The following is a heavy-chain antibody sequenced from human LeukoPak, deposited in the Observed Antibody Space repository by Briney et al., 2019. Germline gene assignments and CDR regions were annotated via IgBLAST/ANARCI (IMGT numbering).Heavy chain of an antibody. V-gene: IGHV3-23*01. CDR1: GFTFDNFA. Sequence: PGGSLRLSCAASGFTFDNFAMNWVRQAPGKGLEWVSGISDSGGSTHYADSVKGRFTSSRDSPKNTLYLQMNSLRAEDTAVYYCAKVLVAGASRGYFDSWGQGTLVTVSS. D-gene: IGHD1-26*01. J-gene: IGHJ4*02. CDR2: ISDSGGST. CDR3: AKVLVAGASRGYFDS.